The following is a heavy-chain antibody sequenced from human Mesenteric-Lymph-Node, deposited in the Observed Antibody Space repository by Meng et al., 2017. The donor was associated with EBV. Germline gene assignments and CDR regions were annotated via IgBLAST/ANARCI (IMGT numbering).Heavy chain of an antibody. CDR2: IYYSGST. J-gene: IGHJ5*02. D-gene: IGHD3-10*01. V-gene: IGHV4-39*07. CDR3: ARENPARGNWFDP. CDR1: GGSISSSSYY. Sequence: QLQPEESGPGLVNPSETLSLTCTVSGGSISSSSYYWGWIRQPPGKGLEWIGNIYYSGSTYYNPSLKSRVTISVDTSKNQFSLNLYSVTAADTAVYYCARENPARGNWFDPWGQGALVTVSS.